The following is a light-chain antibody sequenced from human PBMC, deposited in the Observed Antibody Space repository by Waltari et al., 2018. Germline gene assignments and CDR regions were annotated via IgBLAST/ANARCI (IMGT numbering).Light chain of an antibody. Sequence: QLVLTQSPSASASLGASVKLTCTLSSGHSTNVIAWLQKRPEKGPRYLMKVNSDGSRNKGDEIPDRFSGSSSGAERYLTISSLQSEDEADYYCQTGGHGTWVFGGGTKLTVL. CDR1: SGHSTNV. CDR2: VNSDGSR. CDR3: QTGGHGTWV. J-gene: IGLJ3*02. V-gene: IGLV4-69*01.